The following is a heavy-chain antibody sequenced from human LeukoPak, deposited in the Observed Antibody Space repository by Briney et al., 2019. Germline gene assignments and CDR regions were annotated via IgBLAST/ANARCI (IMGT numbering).Heavy chain of an antibody. D-gene: IGHD1-26*01. CDR3: ARHMNTGTFPLDV. Sequence: SETLSLTCTVSGGSISNYYWSWVRQPPGKGLEWIGYIYYNGNTNYNPSLKSRVTISVDTSKNQFSLKLSSVTATDTAVYFCARHMNTGTFPLDVWGQGTTVTVSS. CDR2: IYYNGNT. J-gene: IGHJ6*02. CDR1: GGSISNYY. V-gene: IGHV4-59*08.